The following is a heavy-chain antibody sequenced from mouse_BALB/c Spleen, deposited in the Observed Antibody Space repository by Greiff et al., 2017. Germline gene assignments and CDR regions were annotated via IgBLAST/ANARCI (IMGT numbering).Heavy chain of an antibody. Sequence: EGQGVESGGGLVKPGGSLKLSCAASGFAFSSYDMSWVRQTPEKRLEWVAYISSGGGSTYYPDTVKGRFTISRDNAKNTLYLQMSSLKSEDTAMYYCASRWLLRGYFDYWGQGTTLTVSS. CDR1: GFAFSSYD. J-gene: IGHJ2*01. D-gene: IGHD2-3*01. CDR3: ASRWLLRGYFDY. CDR2: ISSGGGST. V-gene: IGHV5-12-1*01.